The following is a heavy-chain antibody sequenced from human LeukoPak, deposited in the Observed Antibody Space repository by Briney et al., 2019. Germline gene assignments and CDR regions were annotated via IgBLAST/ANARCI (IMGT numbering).Heavy chain of an antibody. D-gene: IGHD4-23*01. J-gene: IGHJ4*02. CDR2: IYYSGST. CDR3: ARVPGYGGLFDY. Sequence: SETLSLTCTVSGGSISSYYWSWIRQPPGKGLEWIGYIYYSGSTNYNPSLKSRVTISVDTSKNQFSLKLSSVTAADTAVYYCARVPGYGGLFDYWGQGTLVTVYS. V-gene: IGHV4-59*01. CDR1: GGSISSYY.